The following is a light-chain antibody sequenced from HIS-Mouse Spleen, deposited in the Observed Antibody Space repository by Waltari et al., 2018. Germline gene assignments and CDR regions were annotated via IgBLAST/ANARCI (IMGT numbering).Light chain of an antibody. CDR2: DFS. CDR3: CSYAGSYTYVV. J-gene: IGLJ2*01. Sequence: QSALTQPRSVSGSPGQSVTISCTGTSSDVGGYNYVSWYQQHPGKAPKRMIYDFSKRPPWVPDRFSGSKSGNTASLTISGLQAEDEADYYCCSYAGSYTYVVFGGGTKLTVL. CDR1: SSDVGGYNY. V-gene: IGLV2-11*01.